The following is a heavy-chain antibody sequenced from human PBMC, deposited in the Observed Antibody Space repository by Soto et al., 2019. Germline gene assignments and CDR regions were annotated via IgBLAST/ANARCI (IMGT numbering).Heavy chain of an antibody. J-gene: IGHJ4*02. CDR3: ASGSRQTLFDY. CDR2: IYNNGGT. Sequence: SETLSLTCSLSGGSINRGDFFWNWIRQHPGKGLEWIGYIYNNGGTYFHPSLESRVTISLDKSNSVCSLKLTSVTAADTAVYYCASGSRQTLFDYWGQGTLVTVSS. V-gene: IGHV4-31*03. CDR1: GGSINRGDFF. D-gene: IGHD1-26*01.